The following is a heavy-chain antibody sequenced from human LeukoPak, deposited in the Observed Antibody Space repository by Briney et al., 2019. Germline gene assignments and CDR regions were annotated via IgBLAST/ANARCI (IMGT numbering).Heavy chain of an antibody. J-gene: IGHJ4*02. CDR2: IYYSGST. V-gene: IGHV4-39*02. D-gene: IGHD1-26*01. CDR3: ARDAYSGSYPTFDY. CDR1: GGSISSSSYY. Sequence: SETLSLTCTVSGGSISSSSYYWGWIRQPPGKGLEWIGGIYYSGSTYYNPSLKRRVTISVDTSKNQFSLKLSSVTAADTAVYYCARDAYSGSYPTFDYWGQGTLVTVSS.